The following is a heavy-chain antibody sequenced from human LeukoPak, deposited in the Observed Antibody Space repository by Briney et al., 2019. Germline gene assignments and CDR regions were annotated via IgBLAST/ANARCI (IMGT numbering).Heavy chain of an antibody. CDR2: IYHSGST. CDR3: ARNGGNSYYFDY. J-gene: IGHJ4*02. Sequence: SETLSLTCTVSGGSISSGGYYWSWIRQPPGKGLEWIGYIYHSGSTYYNPSLKSRVTISVDRSKNQFSLKLSSVTAADTAVYYCARNGGNSYYFDYWGQGTLVTVSS. CDR1: GGSISSGGYY. V-gene: IGHV4-30-2*01. D-gene: IGHD4-23*01.